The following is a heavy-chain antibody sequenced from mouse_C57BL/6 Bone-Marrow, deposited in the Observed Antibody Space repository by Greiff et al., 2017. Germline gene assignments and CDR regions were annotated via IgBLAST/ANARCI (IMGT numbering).Heavy chain of an antibody. CDR3: ARQLRRFDY. Sequence: QVQLKQPGAELVMPGASVKLSCKASGYTFTSYWMHWVKQRPGQGLEWIGEIDPSDSYTNYNQKFKGKSTLTVDKSSSTAYMQLSSRTSEDSAVYYCARQLRRFDYWGQGTTLTVSS. V-gene: IGHV1-69*01. CDR1: GYTFTSYW. J-gene: IGHJ2*01. D-gene: IGHD3-2*02. CDR2: IDPSDSYT.